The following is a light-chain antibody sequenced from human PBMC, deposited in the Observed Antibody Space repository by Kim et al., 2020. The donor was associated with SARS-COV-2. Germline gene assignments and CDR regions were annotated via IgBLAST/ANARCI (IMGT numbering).Light chain of an antibody. CDR1: SSDVGNYNL. CDR3: CSYAGSSTFVV. Sequence: QTITIACTGTSSDVGNYNLVSWYRQRPGKAPKLIIFEVSKRPSGVSARFSGSKSGDTASLTISGLQAEDEGDYYCCSYAGSSTFVVFGGGTQLTVL. J-gene: IGLJ2*01. V-gene: IGLV2-23*02. CDR2: EVS.